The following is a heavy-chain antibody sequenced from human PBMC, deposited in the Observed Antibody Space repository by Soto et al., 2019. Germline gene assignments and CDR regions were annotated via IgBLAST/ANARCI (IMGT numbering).Heavy chain of an antibody. CDR3: ARALGVWTLSWFYFDN. Sequence: SETLSLTCSVSGEPINSNSHYWAWIRQSPGKTLEWIGHISYSGKTDLNPSLRGRVTLSRDTSKNQFSLRLTSVTAADTAVYYCARALGVWTLSWFYFDNWGQGALVTVSS. CDR2: ISYSGKT. D-gene: IGHD2-8*01. CDR1: GEPINSNSHY. V-gene: IGHV4-61*05. J-gene: IGHJ4*02.